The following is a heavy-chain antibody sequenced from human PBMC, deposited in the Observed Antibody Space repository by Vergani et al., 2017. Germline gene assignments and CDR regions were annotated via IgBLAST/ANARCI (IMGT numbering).Heavy chain of an antibody. CDR1: GFTFSTYA. J-gene: IGHJ4*02. CDR3: ASAFQLALDY. D-gene: IGHD6-6*01. Sequence: EVQLLESGGGLVQPGGSLRLSCAASGFTFSTYAMSWVRQAPGKGLEWVSSISDSAGSTYYADSVKGRFTISRDNSRKMLYLQMNSLRAEDTAVYYCASAFQLALDYWGQGTLVTVSS. V-gene: IGHV3-23*01. CDR2: ISDSAGST.